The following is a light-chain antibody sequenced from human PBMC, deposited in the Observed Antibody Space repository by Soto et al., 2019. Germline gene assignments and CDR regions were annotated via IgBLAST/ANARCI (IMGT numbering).Light chain of an antibody. Sequence: EIVMTQSPATLSVSPGERATLSCRASQSVSSTLAWYHQKPGQAPRLLIYGASTRATDIPARFSGSGSGTEFTLTISSLQSEDFAVYYCQQYSKWPITLGQGTRLEIK. V-gene: IGKV3-15*01. J-gene: IGKJ5*01. CDR3: QQYSKWPIT. CDR2: GAS. CDR1: QSVSST.